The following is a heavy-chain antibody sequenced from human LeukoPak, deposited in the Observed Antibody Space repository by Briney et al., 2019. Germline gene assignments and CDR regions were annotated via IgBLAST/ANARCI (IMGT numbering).Heavy chain of an antibody. J-gene: IGHJ4*02. CDR2: IKEDGSEK. Sequence: GGSLRLSCAGSGFMFSNYWMTWVRQAPGKGLEWVANIKEDGSEKYYVDSMKGRFTISRDNAKNSLYLQMNSLRAEDTAVYYCAGGVNYFDYWGQGTLVTVSS. CDR1: GFMFSNYW. CDR3: AGGVNYFDY. D-gene: IGHD4-23*01. V-gene: IGHV3-7*04.